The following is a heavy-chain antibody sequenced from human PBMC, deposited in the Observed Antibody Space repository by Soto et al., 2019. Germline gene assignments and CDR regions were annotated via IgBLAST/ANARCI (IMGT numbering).Heavy chain of an antibody. D-gene: IGHD6-13*01. CDR3: ARVGIAAALNWFDP. J-gene: IGHJ5*02. CDR2: INPNSGGT. Sequence: ASVKVSCKASRYTFTGYYMHWVRQAPGQGLEWMGWINPNSGGTNYAQKFQGRVTMTRDTSISTAYMELSRLRSDDTAVYYCARVGIAAALNWFDPWGQGTLVTVSS. CDR1: RYTFTGYY. V-gene: IGHV1-2*02.